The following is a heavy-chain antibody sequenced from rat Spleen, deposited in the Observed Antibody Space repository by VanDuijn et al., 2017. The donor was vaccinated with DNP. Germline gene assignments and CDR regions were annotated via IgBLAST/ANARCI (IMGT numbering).Heavy chain of an antibody. V-gene: IGHV5-25*01. D-gene: IGHD3-8*01. CDR2: ISTGGGNT. Sequence: EVQLVESGGGLVQPGRSLKLSCAASGFSFSDYYMAWVRQAPTKGLEWVAAISTGGGNTYYRDSVKGRFTVSRDNAKSTLYLQMDSLRSEDTASYYCAISRGDYFDYWGQGVMVTVSS. J-gene: IGHJ2*01. CDR1: GFSFSDYY. CDR3: AISRGDYFDY.